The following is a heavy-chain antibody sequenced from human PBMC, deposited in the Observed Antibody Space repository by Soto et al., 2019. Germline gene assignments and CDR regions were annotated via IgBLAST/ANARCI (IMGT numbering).Heavy chain of an antibody. Sequence: QVQLQQWGAGLLKPSETLSLTCAVYGGSFSGYYWSWIRQPPGKGLEWIGEINHSGSTNYNPSLKRRVTISVDTSKNQFSLKLSSVTAADTAVYYCARGDRVTMIVVVITSGRFDYWGQGTLVTVSS. CDR2: INHSGST. CDR3: ARGDRVTMIVVVITSGRFDY. V-gene: IGHV4-34*01. CDR1: GGSFSGYY. D-gene: IGHD3-22*01. J-gene: IGHJ4*02.